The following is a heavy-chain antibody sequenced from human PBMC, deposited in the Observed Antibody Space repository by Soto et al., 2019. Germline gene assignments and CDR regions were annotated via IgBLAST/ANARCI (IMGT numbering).Heavy chain of an antibody. CDR2: IIPIFGTA. J-gene: IGHJ6*02. CDR1: GGTFSSYA. Sequence: QVQLVQSGAEVKKPGSSVKVSCKASGGTFSSYAISWVRQAPGQGLEWMGGIIPIFGTANYAQKFQGRVTITADESTRAAYMELSSLSSEDTAVYYCARGIVRGVTRCYCYGMDVWGQGTTVTVSS. D-gene: IGHD3-10*02. CDR3: ARGIVRGVTRCYCYGMDV. V-gene: IGHV1-69*12.